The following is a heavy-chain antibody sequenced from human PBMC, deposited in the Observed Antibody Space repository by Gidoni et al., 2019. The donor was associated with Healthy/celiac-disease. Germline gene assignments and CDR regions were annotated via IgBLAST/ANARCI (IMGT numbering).Heavy chain of an antibody. CDR3: AIIHHSSGHHN. D-gene: IGHD6-19*01. CDR1: GFTFSSYA. Sequence: EVQLLESGGGLVQPGGSLRLSCAASGFTFSSYAMSWVRQGPGKGLEWVSAISGSGGSTYYADSVKGRFTISRDNSKNTLYLQMNSLRAEDTAVYYCAIIHHSSGHHNWGQGTLVTVSS. CDR2: ISGSGGST. J-gene: IGHJ4*02. V-gene: IGHV3-23*01.